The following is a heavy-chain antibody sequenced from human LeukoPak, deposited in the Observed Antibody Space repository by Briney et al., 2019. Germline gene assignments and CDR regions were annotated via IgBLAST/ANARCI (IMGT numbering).Heavy chain of an antibody. CDR1: GYTFTSYY. J-gene: IGHJ4*02. CDR2: INPSGGST. CDR3: ARDRGEWEPYFDY. D-gene: IGHD1-26*01. Sequence: ASVKVSCKASGYTFTSYYMHWVRQAPGQGLEWMGIINPSGGSTSYAQKFQGRVTMTRDTSISTAYMELSRLRSDDTAVYYCARDRGEWEPYFDYWGQGTLVTVSS. V-gene: IGHV1-46*01.